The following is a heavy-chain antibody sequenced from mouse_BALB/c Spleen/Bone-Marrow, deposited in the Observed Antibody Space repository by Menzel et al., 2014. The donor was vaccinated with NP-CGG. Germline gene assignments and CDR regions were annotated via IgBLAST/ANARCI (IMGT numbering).Heavy chain of an antibody. Sequence: DVKLVESGGGLVQPGGSLRLSCATSGFTFSDFYMEWVRQPPGKRLEWIAASRNKANDYTTEYSASVKGRFTVSRDTSQSILYLQMNALRAEDTAIYYCARDAGGFDYWGQGTTLTVSS. V-gene: IGHV7-1*02. J-gene: IGHJ2*01. CDR3: ARDAGGFDY. CDR2: SRNKANDYTT. CDR1: GFTFSDFY.